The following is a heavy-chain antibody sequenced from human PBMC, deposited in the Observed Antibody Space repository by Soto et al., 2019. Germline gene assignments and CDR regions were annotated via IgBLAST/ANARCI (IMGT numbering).Heavy chain of an antibody. D-gene: IGHD2-15*01. Sequence: VASVKVCGEASGYNLCAYYTYWVRQAPGRGLEWVGLIDPITGGTASAERLRDRVTMTRDTSINTAYMELRRLRSDDTAIYFCARGRDAASQFYTPHAMDVWGQGTTVPVSS. V-gene: IGHV1-2*02. CDR1: GYNLCAYY. CDR2: IDPITGGT. J-gene: IGHJ6*02. CDR3: ARGRDAASQFYTPHAMDV.